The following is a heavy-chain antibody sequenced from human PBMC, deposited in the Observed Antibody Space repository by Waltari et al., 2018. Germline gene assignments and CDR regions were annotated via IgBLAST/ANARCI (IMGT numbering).Heavy chain of an antibody. CDR3: ARDPGYSSSWYYFDY. CDR2: IYHSGST. Sequence: QVQLQESGPGLVKPSETLSLPCAVSGYSISSGSSWGWLRQPPGKGLEWIGSIYHSGSTYYNPSRKSRVTISVDTSKNQFSLKLSSVTAADTAVYYCARDPGYSSSWYYFDYWGQGTLVTVSS. V-gene: IGHV4-38-2*02. J-gene: IGHJ4*02. CDR1: GYSISSGSS. D-gene: IGHD6-13*01.